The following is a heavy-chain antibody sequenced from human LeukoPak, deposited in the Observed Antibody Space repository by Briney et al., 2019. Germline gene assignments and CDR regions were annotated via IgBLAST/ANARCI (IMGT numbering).Heavy chain of an antibody. CDR1: GFTVSTYS. CDR3: ASILYG. V-gene: IGHV3-53*01. J-gene: IGHJ4*02. CDR2: FSSGGRT. Sequence: GGSLRLSCAASGFTVSTYSMSSVRQAPGKGLEWVATFSSGGRTSYADAVKGRFTISRDTSQNTVYLQMNSLRDEDTALYYCASILYGWGQGTLVTVSS. D-gene: IGHD2/OR15-2a*01.